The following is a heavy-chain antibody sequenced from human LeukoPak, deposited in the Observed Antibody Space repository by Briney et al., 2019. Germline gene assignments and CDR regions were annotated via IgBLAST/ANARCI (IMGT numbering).Heavy chain of an antibody. CDR2: IKQDGSEK. J-gene: IGHJ4*02. D-gene: IGHD6-19*01. CDR3: AREGLSGGWYGEVNY. Sequence: GGSLRLSCAASRFTFSTYWLSWVRQALGKGLEWVANIKQDGSEKYCVDSVKGRFTISRDNAKNSLYLQMDSLRAEDTAVYYCAREGLSGGWYGEVNYWGQGTLVTVSS. CDR1: RFTFSTYW. V-gene: IGHV3-7*03.